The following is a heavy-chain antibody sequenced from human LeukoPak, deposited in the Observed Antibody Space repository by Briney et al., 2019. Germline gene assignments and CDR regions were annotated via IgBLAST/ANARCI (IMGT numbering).Heavy chain of an antibody. CDR3: AKMALRSSWVNWFDL. V-gene: IGHV4-61*02. J-gene: IGHJ5*02. CDR1: GDSISSGDYY. Sequence: PSETLSLTCTVSGDSISSGDYYWSWIRQPAGKGLEWIGRISSSGSTNYNPSLKSRVTISVDTSKNQFSLNLSSVTAADTAVYYCAKMALRSSWVNWFDLWGQGTLVTVSS. CDR2: ISSSGST. D-gene: IGHD6-13*01.